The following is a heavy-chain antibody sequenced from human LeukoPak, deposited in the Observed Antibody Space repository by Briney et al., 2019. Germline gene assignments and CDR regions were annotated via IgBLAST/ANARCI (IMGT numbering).Heavy chain of an antibody. J-gene: IGHJ4*02. CDR1: GFTFSTYW. D-gene: IGHD2-15*01. Sequence: GGSLRLSCAASGFTFSTYWMSWVRQAPGKGLEWVAHIKQDGSEKYYVDSVKGRFTISRDNAKNSLYVQMNSLRAEDTAVYYCAKDLLGQDDYWGQGTLVTVSS. CDR2: IKQDGSEK. CDR3: AKDLLGQDDY. V-gene: IGHV3-7*03.